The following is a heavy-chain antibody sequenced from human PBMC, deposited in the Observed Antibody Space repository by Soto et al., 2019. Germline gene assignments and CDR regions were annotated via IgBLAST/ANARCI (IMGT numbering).Heavy chain of an antibody. J-gene: IGHJ2*01. D-gene: IGHD1-1*01. V-gene: IGHV4-39*07. Sequence: SETLSLTCTVSGGSISTFIYYWAWIRQSPGKGLEWIGSIYNSGSTHYNPALKSRVTISMDTSKNQFFLKLSSVTAADTAVYYCARVWTFHWYFDLWGRGTLVTVSS. CDR3: ARVWTFHWYFDL. CDR2: IYNSGST. CDR1: GGSISTFIYY.